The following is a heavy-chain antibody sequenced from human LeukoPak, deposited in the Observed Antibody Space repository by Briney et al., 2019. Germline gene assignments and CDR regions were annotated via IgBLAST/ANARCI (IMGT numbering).Heavy chain of an antibody. CDR3: ARDVTQGQYYDILTGSNY. V-gene: IGHV3-7*01. CDR2: IKQDGSEK. D-gene: IGHD3-9*01. CDR1: GFTFNNYW. J-gene: IGHJ4*02. Sequence: PGGSLRLSCAASGFTFNNYWMTWVRQAPGMGLEWVANIKQDGSEKYYVDSVKGRFTISRDIAKNSLYLQMNSLRAEDTAVYYCARDVTQGQYYDILTGSNYWGQGTLVTVSS.